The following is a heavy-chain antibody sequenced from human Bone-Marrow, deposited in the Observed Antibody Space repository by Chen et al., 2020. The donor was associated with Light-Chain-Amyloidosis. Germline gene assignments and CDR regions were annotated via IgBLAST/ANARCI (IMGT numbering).Heavy chain of an antibody. Sequence: QVQLVESGGGVVQPGKSLRLSCAASGFTFRTYGMHWVRQAPGKGLEWVALISYDGNNQDYSDSVKGRFTISRDNSKNTVYLQMNSLRLEDTALYYCAKDLQTYGDYDYYYYGLDVWGQGTAVTVSS. CDR2: ISYDGNNQ. CDR3: AKDLQTYGDYDYYYYGLDV. J-gene: IGHJ6*02. D-gene: IGHD4-17*01. V-gene: IGHV3-30*18. CDR1: GFTFRTYG.